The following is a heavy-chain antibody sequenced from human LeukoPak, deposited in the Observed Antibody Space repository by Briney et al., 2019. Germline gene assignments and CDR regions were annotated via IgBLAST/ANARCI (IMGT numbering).Heavy chain of an antibody. CDR2: IYTSGST. D-gene: IGHD3-16*02. CDR1: GGSISSGSYY. CDR3: AREPRYDYFCWSYRSTDY. J-gene: IGHJ4*02. Sequence: SQTLSLTWTVSGGSISSGSYYGRWIRQPARKGLGWIGRIYTSGSTNYNPSLKSRVTISVDTSKNQFSLKLSSVTAADTAVYYCAREPRYDYFCWSYRSTDYWGQGTLVTVSS. V-gene: IGHV4-61*02.